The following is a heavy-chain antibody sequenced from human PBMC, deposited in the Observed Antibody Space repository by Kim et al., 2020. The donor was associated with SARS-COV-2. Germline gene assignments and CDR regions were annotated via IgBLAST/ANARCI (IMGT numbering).Heavy chain of an antibody. J-gene: IGHJ5*02. Sequence: NEAQKFQGRVTMNRDTSISTAYMELSRLRSDDTAVYYCARVLNSGYGWFDPWGQGTLVTVSS. CDR3: ARVLNSGYGWFDP. V-gene: IGHV1-2*02. D-gene: IGHD5-12*01.